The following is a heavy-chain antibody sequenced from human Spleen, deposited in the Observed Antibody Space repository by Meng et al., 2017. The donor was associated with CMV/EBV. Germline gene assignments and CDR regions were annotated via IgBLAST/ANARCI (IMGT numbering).Heavy chain of an antibody. CDR1: GGSISTSSFY. CDR3: ARGRQIVVVIATRNYYYGMDV. V-gene: IGHV4-39*07. J-gene: IGHJ6*02. CDR2: MYYSGST. D-gene: IGHD2-21*01. Sequence: SETLSLTCTVSGGSISTSSFYWGWIRQPPGKGLEWIGNMYYSGSTYYSPSLKSRVTISVDTSKNQFSLTVNSVAAADTAVYYCARGRQIVVVIATRNYYYGMDVWGQGTTVTVSS.